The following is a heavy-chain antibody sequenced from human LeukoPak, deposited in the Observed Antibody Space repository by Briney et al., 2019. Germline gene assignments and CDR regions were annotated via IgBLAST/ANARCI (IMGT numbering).Heavy chain of an antibody. J-gene: IGHJ3*02. CDR3: ASFNYYGSGSYFGTDAFDI. CDR2: INPSGGST. D-gene: IGHD3-10*01. CDR1: GYTFTSYY. V-gene: IGHV1-46*01. Sequence: ASVKVSCKASGYTFTSYYMHWVRQAPGQGLEWMGIINPSGGSTSYAQKFQGRVTMTRDTSTSTVYMELSSLRSEDTAVYYCASFNYYGSGSYFGTDAFDIWGQGTMVTVSS.